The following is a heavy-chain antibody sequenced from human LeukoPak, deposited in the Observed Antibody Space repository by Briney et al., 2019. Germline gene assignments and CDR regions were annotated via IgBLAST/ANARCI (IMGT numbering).Heavy chain of an antibody. V-gene: IGHV5-51*01. CDR3: ARRCGGDCYNYYYGMDV. CDR2: IYPGDSDT. Sequence: GESLKISCKGSGYSFTSYWIGWVRQMPGKGLEWMGIIYPGDSDTRYSPSFQGQVTISADKSISTAYLQWSSLKASDTAMYYCARRCGGDCYNYYYGMDVRGQGTTVTVSS. J-gene: IGHJ6*02. CDR1: GYSFTSYW. D-gene: IGHD2-21*02.